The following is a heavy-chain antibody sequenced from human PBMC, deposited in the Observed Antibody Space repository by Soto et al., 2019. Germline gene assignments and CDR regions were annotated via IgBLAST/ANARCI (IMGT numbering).Heavy chain of an antibody. CDR3: ARDYYDSSGYRYYYYGMDV. CDR2: IYYSGST. D-gene: IGHD3-22*01. V-gene: IGHV4-31*03. CDR1: GGSISSGGYY. J-gene: IGHJ6*02. Sequence: SETLSLTCTVSGGSISSGGYYWSWIRQHPGKGLERIGYIYYSGSTYYNPSLKSRVTISVDTSKNQFSLKLSSVTAADTAVYYCARDYYDSSGYRYYYYGMDVWGQGTTVTVSS.